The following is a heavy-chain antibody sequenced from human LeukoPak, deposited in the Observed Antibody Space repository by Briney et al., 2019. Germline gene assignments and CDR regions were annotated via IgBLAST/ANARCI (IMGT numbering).Heavy chain of an antibody. D-gene: IGHD1-26*01. CDR1: GFTFSSYS. Sequence: KSGGSLRLSCAASGFTFSSYSMNWVRQAPGKGLEWVSSISSSSSYIYYADSVKGRFTISRDNAKNSLYLQMNSLRAEDTAVYYCARDPIGELAVDYWGQGTLVTVS. CDR2: ISSSSSYI. CDR3: ARDPIGELAVDY. J-gene: IGHJ4*02. V-gene: IGHV3-21*01.